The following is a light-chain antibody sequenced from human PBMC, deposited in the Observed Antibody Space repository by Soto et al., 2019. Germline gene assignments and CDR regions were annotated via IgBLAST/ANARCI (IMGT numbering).Light chain of an antibody. CDR2: WAS. V-gene: IGKV4-1*01. CDR1: QSVLFSSNNKNY. J-gene: IGKJ2*01. CDR3: QQYYNTMYT. Sequence: DIVMTQSPDSLAVSLGERATINCKSSQSVLFSSNNKNYLAWYQQKPGQPPKQLIYWASTRESGVPDRFRGSGSWTDFTLTISSLQAEDVAVYYCQQYYNTMYTFGQGTKLEIK.